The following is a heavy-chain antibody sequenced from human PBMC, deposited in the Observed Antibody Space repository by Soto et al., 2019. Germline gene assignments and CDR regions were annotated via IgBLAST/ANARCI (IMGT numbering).Heavy chain of an antibody. J-gene: IGHJ6*02. CDR1: GFTFGSYT. CDR3: AREGPGRGIDV. CDR2: ISGGSAYI. Sequence: RSLRLSCAASGFTFGSYTMNWVRQAPGKGLEWVSSISGGSAYIYYADSVKGRFTISRDNAKSSLSLQMNSLRAEDTAVYYCAREGPGRGIDVWGQGTTVTVSS. D-gene: IGHD3-10*01. V-gene: IGHV3-21*01.